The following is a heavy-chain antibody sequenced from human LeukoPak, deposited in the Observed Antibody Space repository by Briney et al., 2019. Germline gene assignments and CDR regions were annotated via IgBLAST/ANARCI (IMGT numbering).Heavy chain of an antibody. Sequence: GGSLRLSCAASAFTFSTYTMNWVRQAPGKGLEWVYSISSNNIYIYYADSVKGRFTISRDNAKNSLYLQMNSLRAEDTAVYYCASSYCSGGSCYHSYYFDYWGQGSLVTVSS. CDR1: AFTFSTYT. J-gene: IGHJ4*02. D-gene: IGHD2-15*01. CDR2: ISSNNIYI. V-gene: IGHV3-21*01. CDR3: ASSYCSGGSCYHSYYFDY.